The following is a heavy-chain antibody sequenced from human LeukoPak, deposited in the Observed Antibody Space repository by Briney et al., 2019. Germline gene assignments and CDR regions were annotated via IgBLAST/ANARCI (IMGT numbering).Heavy chain of an antibody. V-gene: IGHV4-59*08. Sequence: SETLSLTCTVPGGSISGYHWSWIRQSPGKGMEWIGYIDETWNTNYSPSLKSRVTMSLDMSKNQFSLEMNSVTAADTAMFYCARLDRPGGRTGDVFDVWGQGTMVTVSS. D-gene: IGHD3-22*01. CDR2: IDETWNT. CDR3: ARLDRPGGRTGDVFDV. CDR1: GGSISGYH. J-gene: IGHJ3*01.